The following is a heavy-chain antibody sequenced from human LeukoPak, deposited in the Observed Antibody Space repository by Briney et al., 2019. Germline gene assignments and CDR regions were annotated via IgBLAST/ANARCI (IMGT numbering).Heavy chain of an antibody. CDR3: AKAVQAGFTVFAVATNQYFDY. CDR1: GFTFSSYG. CDR2: IPSDGNYK. V-gene: IGHV3-30*02. D-gene: IGHD3-3*01. J-gene: IGHJ4*02. Sequence: GGSLRLSCAASGFTFSSYGMHWVRQAPGKGLEWVAFIPSDGNYKYYADSVKGRFTISRDTSKNTLYLQMNSLRAEDTALYYCAKAVQAGFTVFAVATNQYFDYWGQGTLVTVSS.